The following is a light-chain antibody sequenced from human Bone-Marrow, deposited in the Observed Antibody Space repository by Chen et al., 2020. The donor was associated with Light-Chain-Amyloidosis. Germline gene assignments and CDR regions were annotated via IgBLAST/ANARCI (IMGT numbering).Light chain of an antibody. CDR1: SGSIATNY. J-gene: IGLJ2*01. CDR3: QSFDRISLGLV. Sequence: NFMLTQPHSVSESPGKTVTISCTRSSGSIATNYVQWYQQRPGSSPITVIYENDKRPSGVPDRFSGFIDGSSTSAFLPICGLKTEDGADCYCQSFDRISLGLVFGVGTELTVL. V-gene: IGLV6-57*01. CDR2: END.